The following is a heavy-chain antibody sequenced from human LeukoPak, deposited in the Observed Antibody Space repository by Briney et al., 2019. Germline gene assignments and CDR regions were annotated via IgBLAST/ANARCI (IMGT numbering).Heavy chain of an antibody. CDR1: GFQFSSYW. Sequence: GGSLRLSCAASGFQFSSYWMHWVRLAPGKGQVWVARIKSAGSSTSYAGFVKCRFTISRDNSKNTLSLQMDCLRAEDTTIYYCARDLSEKYWIDYWGQGTLVIVSS. J-gene: IGHJ4*02. CDR3: ARDLSEKYWIDY. V-gene: IGHV3-74*01. D-gene: IGHD2-8*02. CDR2: IKSAGSST.